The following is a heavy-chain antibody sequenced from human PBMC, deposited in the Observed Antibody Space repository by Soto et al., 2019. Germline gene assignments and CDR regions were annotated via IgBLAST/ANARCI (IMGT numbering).Heavy chain of an antibody. Sequence: QVQLQQWGAGLLKPSETLSLTCAVYGGSFSGYYWSWIRQPPGKGLEWIGEINHSGSTNYNPSLKSRVTISVGTSKNQFSLKLSSVTAADTAVYYCSAISNRRYYYYYMDVCGKGTTVTVSS. J-gene: IGHJ6*03. D-gene: IGHD4-4*01. V-gene: IGHV4-34*01. CDR3: SAISNRRYYYYYMDV. CDR2: INHSGST. CDR1: GGSFSGYY.